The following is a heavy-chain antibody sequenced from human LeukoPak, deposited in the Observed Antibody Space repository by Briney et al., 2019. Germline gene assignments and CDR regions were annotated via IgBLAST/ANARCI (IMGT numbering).Heavy chain of an antibody. Sequence: SETLSLTCTVSGYSISSGYYWGWIRQPPGKGLEWIGSIYHSGSTYYNPSLKSRVTISVDTSKNQFSLKLSSVTAADTAVYYCARALTTVTANTPYYYYYYYMDVWGKGTTVTVSS. CDR3: ARALTTVTANTPYYYYYYYMDV. CDR2: IYHSGST. V-gene: IGHV4-38-2*02. D-gene: IGHD4-17*01. J-gene: IGHJ6*03. CDR1: GYSISSGYY.